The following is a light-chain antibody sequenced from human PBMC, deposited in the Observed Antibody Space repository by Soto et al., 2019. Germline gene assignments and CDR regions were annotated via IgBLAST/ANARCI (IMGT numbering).Light chain of an antibody. Sequence: IVLTQSPATLCVAAGGVATRSRRASESISSNLAWYQQKPGQAPRLLIYGASTRATGIPARFSGSGSGTEFTLTISSLQSEDFAVYYCQQYNNWPWTFGQGTKVDI. V-gene: IGKV3-15*01. CDR1: ESISSN. CDR2: GAS. CDR3: QQYNNWPWT. J-gene: IGKJ1*01.